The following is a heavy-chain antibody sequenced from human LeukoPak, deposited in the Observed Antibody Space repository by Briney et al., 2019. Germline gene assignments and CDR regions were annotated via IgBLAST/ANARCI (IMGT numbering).Heavy chain of an antibody. CDR1: GIIFSNYS. CDR3: AVTYYDFWSGYSH. J-gene: IGHJ4*02. D-gene: IGHD3-3*01. Sequence: GGSLRLSCAASGIIFSNYSMNWVRQAPGKGLAWVSSISSSSSYIYYADSVKGRFTISRDNAKNSLYLQMNSLRAEDTAVYYCAVTYYDFWSGYSHWGQGTLVTVSS. CDR2: ISSSSSYI. V-gene: IGHV3-21*01.